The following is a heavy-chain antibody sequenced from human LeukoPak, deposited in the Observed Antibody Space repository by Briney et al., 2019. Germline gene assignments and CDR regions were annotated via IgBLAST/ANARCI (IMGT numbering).Heavy chain of an antibody. CDR1: GGSFSGYY. CDR3: AGILSSTSSVDY. J-gene: IGHJ4*02. Sequence: SETLSLTCAVYGGSFSGYYWSWIRQPPGKGLEWIGEINHSGSTNYNPSLRSRVTISVGTSKNQFSLKLSSVTAADTAVYYCAGILSSTSSVDYWGQGTLVTVSS. V-gene: IGHV4-34*01. D-gene: IGHD2-2*01. CDR2: INHSGST.